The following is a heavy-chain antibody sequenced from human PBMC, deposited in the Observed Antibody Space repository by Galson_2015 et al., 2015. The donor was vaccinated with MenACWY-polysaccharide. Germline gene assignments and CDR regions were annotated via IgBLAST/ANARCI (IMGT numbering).Heavy chain of an antibody. D-gene: IGHD3/OR15-3a*01. CDR3: AKDLHWYGMDV. Sequence: SLRLSCAAYGFTFNNYYMAWVRQAPGKGPEWVSALSKSGADTFHADSVRGRFTISRDNSQNTLYLHMNSLRLEDTAIYYCAKDLHWYGMDVWGHGTTVTVSS. V-gene: IGHV3-23*01. CDR1: GFTFNNYY. CDR2: LSKSGADT. J-gene: IGHJ6*02.